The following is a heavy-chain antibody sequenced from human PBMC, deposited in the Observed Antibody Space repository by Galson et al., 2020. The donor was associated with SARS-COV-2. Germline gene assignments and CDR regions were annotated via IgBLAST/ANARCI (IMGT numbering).Heavy chain of an antibody. D-gene: IGHD6-19*01. V-gene: IGHV2-5*02. CDR2: IYWDDDK. J-gene: IGHJ5*02. CDR1: GFSLSTSGVG. Sequence: SGPTLVKPTQTLTLTCTFSGFSLSTSGVGVGWIRQPPGKALEWLALIYWDDDKRYSPSLKSRLTITKDTSKNQVVLTMTNMDPVDTATYYCARRNSSGWYGDWFAPWGQGTLVTVSS. CDR3: ARRNSSGWYGDWFAP.